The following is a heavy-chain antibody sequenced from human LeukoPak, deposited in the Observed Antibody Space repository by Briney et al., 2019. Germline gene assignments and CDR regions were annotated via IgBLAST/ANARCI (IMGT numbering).Heavy chain of an antibody. D-gene: IGHD6-6*01. V-gene: IGHV4-4*07. CDR3: AREFSGTSIAARVFDS. J-gene: IGHJ4*02. Sequence: ADTLSLTCTVSGVSITSYYWTYIRQPAGKGLEWIGRIHTSGSTNYNPSLKSRVTMSADTSQNPFSLNLSSVTAADTAMYYCAREFSGTSIAARVFDSWGQGTLVTVSS. CDR2: IHTSGST. CDR1: GVSITSYY.